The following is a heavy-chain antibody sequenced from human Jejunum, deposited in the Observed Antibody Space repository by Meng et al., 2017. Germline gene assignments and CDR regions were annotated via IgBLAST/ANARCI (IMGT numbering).Heavy chain of an antibody. V-gene: IGHV4-4*02. CDR3: ASRPVGIRTYYFDC. D-gene: IGHD2-21*01. CDR1: GGSMTSTEW. J-gene: IGHJ4*02. Sequence: GRLHASGPGLVKPAGPLSLTCAVSGGSMTSTEWWSWVRQTPGKGLEWIGEVFHSGTPNYNPSLMSRLTMSVDKSKNQFSLNLTSVTAADTAVYYCASRPVGIRTYYFDCWGQGTLVTVSS. CDR2: VFHSGTP.